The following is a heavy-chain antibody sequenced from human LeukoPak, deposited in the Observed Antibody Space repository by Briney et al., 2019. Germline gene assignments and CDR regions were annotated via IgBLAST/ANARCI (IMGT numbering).Heavy chain of an antibody. V-gene: IGHV4-30-4*01. CDR2: IYYSGST. CDR3: ASVYDSSGYLGC. J-gene: IGHJ4*02. Sequence: SETLSLTCTVSGGSISSGDYYWSWIRQPPGKGLERIGYIYYSGSTYYNPSLKSRVTISVDTSKNQFSLKLSSVTAADTAVYYCASVYDSSGYLGCWGQGTLVTVSS. CDR1: GGSISSGDYY. D-gene: IGHD3-22*01.